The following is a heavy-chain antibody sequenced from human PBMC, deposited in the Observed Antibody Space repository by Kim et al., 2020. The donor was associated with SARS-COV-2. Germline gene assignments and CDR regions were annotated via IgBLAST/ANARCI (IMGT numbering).Heavy chain of an antibody. CDR2: ISYIRT. Sequence: SETLSLTCSLSGGSISTNPWSWIRQPPDKGLEWIGDISYIRTNYNPSLKSRVTMSVDTSRNQFSLKMTSATAADTAVYYCARGNAFDPWGQGTLVIVAS. CDR3: ARGNAFDP. J-gene: IGHJ5*02. CDR1: GGSISTNP. V-gene: IGHV4-59*01.